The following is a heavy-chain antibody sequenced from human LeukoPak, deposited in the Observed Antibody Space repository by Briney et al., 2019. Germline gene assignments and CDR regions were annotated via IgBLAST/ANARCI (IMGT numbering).Heavy chain of an antibody. CDR1: GGSISSSSYY. V-gene: IGHV4-39*07. CDR2: IYYSGST. Sequence: SETLSLTCTVSGGSISSSSYYWGWIRQPPGKGLEWIGSIYYSGSTYYNPSLKSRVTISVDTSKNQFSLKLSSVTAADTAVYYCAGAGYMTSFDYWGQGTLVTVSS. CDR3: AGAGYMTSFDY. J-gene: IGHJ4*02. D-gene: IGHD5-18*01.